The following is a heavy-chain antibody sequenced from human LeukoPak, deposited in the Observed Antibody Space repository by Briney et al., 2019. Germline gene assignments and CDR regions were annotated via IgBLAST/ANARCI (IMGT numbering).Heavy chain of an antibody. D-gene: IGHD6-19*01. CDR2: ISSSSSYI. Sequence: GGSLRLSCAASGFTFSSHGMNWVRQAPGKGLEWVSSISSSSSYIYYADSVKGRFTISRDNAKNSLYLQMNSLRAEDTAVYYCARGASSGWYDYWGQGTLVTVSS. J-gene: IGHJ4*02. CDR3: ARGASSGWYDY. CDR1: GFTFSSHG. V-gene: IGHV3-21*01.